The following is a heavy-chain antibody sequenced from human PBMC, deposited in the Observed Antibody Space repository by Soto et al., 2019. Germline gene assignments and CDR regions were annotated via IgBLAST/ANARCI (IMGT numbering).Heavy chain of an antibody. Sequence: PSETLSLTSTVSGDSISNKNYHWGWTRQPPGKGLEWIGTVYSNGHTYHNPSLKSPLAMPVDTSKNQFSLSLIAVPAADTSVYFCASRTNGQPGDSWGQGTLVTVSS. J-gene: IGHJ4*02. V-gene: IGHV4-39*01. CDR1: GDSISNKNYH. D-gene: IGHD2-8*01. CDR2: VYSNGHT. CDR3: ASRTNGQPGDS.